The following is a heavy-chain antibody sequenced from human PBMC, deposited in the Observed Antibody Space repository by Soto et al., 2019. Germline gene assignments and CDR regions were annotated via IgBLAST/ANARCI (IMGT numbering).Heavy chain of an antibody. Sequence: QLQLQESGPGLVKPSETVSLTCTVSGDSISSSSLYWGWIRQPPGKGWEGTGSIYNSGKTYYSPSLXSGAXLXIDTSKNPLSLKLSSVTAADTAVYYCARHGSKSGSYSEYFQYWGQGTLVAVSS. J-gene: IGHJ1*01. D-gene: IGHD3-10*01. CDR1: GDSISSSSLY. V-gene: IGHV4-39*01. CDR2: IYNSGKT. CDR3: ARHGSKSGSYSEYFQY.